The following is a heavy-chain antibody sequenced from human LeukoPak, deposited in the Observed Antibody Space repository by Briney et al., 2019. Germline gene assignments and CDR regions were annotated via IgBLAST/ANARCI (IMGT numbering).Heavy chain of an antibody. J-gene: IGHJ6*03. V-gene: IGHV4-34*01. CDR2: INPSGST. Sequence: SETLSLTCAVYGGSFSGYHWTWIRQSPGKGLEWIGDINPSGSTYYNPSLKSRLTISVDTSKNQFPLKLRSVTAADTAVYYCARGRHDITMIVVVMTSVSYYLDVWGKGTTVTVS. CDR1: GGSFSGYH. D-gene: IGHD3-22*01. CDR3: ARGRHDITMIVVVMTSVSYYLDV.